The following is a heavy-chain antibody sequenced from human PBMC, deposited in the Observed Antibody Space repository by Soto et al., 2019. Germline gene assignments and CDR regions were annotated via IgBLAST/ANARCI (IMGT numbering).Heavy chain of an antibody. D-gene: IGHD6-19*01. V-gene: IGHV4-59*08. CDR3: ARKSDAVASKPPDY. CDR2: IYYSGST. CDR1: GGSLSSYY. Sequence: SETLSLTCVVSGGSLSSYYWSWIRQPPGKGLEWIGYIYYSGSTNYNPSLKSRVTISVDTSKNQFSLKLSSVTAADTAVYYCARKSDAVASKPPDYWGQGTLVTVSS. J-gene: IGHJ4*02.